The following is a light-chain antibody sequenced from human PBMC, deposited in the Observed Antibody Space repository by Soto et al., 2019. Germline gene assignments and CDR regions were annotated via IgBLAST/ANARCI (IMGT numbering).Light chain of an antibody. V-gene: IGLV6-57*04. CDR3: QSYDSRNEAVV. Sequence: NFMLTQPHSVSESPGKTITISCTRSSGSIASNYVQWYQQRAGSAPTTVIYEDDQRPSEVPDRFSGSIDSSSNSASLTISGLKTEDEADYYCQSYDSRNEAVVFGGGTKLTVL. CDR2: EDD. J-gene: IGLJ2*01. CDR1: SGSIASNY.